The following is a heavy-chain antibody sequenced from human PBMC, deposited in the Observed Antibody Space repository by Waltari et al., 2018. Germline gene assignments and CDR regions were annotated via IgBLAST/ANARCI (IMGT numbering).Heavy chain of an antibody. J-gene: IGHJ4*02. CDR3: VKTLGWE. V-gene: IGHV3-53*01. CDR2: LYSDGGA. D-gene: IGHD1-26*01. Sequence: EVHLAQSGGGLIQPGGSLRLSGAVSGFTISTNQVRWVRQAPEKGLEWVSVLYSDGGAYYADSVKGRFTISRDIRNNILYLQMNSLRVEDTAVYYCVKTLGWEWGQGTLVTVSS. CDR1: GFTISTNQ.